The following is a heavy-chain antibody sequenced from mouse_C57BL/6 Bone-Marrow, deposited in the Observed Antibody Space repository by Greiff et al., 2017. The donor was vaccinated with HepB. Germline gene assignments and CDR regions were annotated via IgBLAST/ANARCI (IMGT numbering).Heavy chain of an antibody. Sequence: QVQLQQSGAELVKPGASVKLSCKASGYTFTEYTIHWVKQRSGQGLEWIGWFYPGSGSIKYNEKFKDKATLTADKSSSTAYMQLSSLTSEDSAVYFCASKHYGSSSFAYWGQGTLVTVSA. D-gene: IGHD1-1*01. CDR2: FYPGSGSI. CDR3: ASKHYGSSSFAY. V-gene: IGHV1-62-2*01. CDR1: GYTFTEYT. J-gene: IGHJ3*01.